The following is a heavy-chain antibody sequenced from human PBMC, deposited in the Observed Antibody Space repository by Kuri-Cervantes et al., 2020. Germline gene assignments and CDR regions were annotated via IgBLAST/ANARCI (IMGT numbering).Heavy chain of an antibody. D-gene: IGHD3-22*01. CDR1: GGSISTSSYY. J-gene: IGHJ5*02. V-gene: IGHV4-39*01. CDR3: ARYESVGYFYGWLDP. CDR2: IYYSGTN. Sequence: SETLSLTCTVSGGSISTSSYYWGWIRQPPGKGLEWIGSIYYSGTNYSNPSLKSRVTISVDTSKTQFSLKLSSVTAADTAEYHCARYESVGYFYGWLDPWGQGTLVTVSS.